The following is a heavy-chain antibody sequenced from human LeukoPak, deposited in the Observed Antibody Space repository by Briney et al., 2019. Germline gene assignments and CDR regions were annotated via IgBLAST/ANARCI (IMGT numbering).Heavy chain of an antibody. D-gene: IGHD6-13*01. CDR3: ARDPSPIGSSWGTYDY. CDR2: INWNGGST. Sequence: GGSLRLSXAAPGFTFDDYGMSWVRQAPGKGLEWISGINWNGGSTGYADSVKGRFTIFRDNAKNSLYLQMNSLRAEDTALYYCARDPSPIGSSWGTYDYWGQGTLVTVSS. CDR1: GFTFDDYG. J-gene: IGHJ4*02. V-gene: IGHV3-20*04.